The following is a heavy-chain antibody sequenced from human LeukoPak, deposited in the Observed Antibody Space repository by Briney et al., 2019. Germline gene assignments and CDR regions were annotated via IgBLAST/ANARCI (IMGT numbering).Heavy chain of an antibody. CDR1: GGSISSGGYS. CDR3: ARHYDGSGYHWFDP. Sequence: ASETLSFTCAVSGGSISSGGYSWSWIRQPPGKGLEWIGYISHSGSTYYNPSLKSRVTISVERSMNQFSLKLSSVTAAGTAVYYCARHYDGSGYHWFDPWGEGTL. V-gene: IGHV4-30-2*01. J-gene: IGHJ5*02. CDR2: ISHSGST. D-gene: IGHD3-10*01.